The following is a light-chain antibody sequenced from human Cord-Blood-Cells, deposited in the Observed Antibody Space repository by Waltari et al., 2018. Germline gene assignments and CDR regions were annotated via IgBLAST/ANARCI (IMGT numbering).Light chain of an antibody. CDR1: SSDVGGYNY. V-gene: IGLV2-8*01. CDR3: SSYAGSNKV. CDR2: EVS. J-gene: IGLJ2*01. Sequence: HSALTQPPSPSGSPGQSVPIPCTGTSSDVGGYNYVSWYQQHPGKAPILMIYEVSKRPSGGPDRFSGSKSGNTASLTVSGLQAEDEADYYSSSYAGSNKVFGGGTKRTVL.